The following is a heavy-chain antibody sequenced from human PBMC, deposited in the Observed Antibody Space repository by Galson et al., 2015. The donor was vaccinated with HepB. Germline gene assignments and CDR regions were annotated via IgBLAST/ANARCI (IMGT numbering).Heavy chain of an antibody. J-gene: IGHJ3*02. CDR3: ARDPRGTYGAFDI. D-gene: IGHD1-26*01. CDR2: ISGSGGST. Sequence: SLRLSCAASGFTSSSYVISWVRQAPGQGLEWVSAISGSGGSTYYADSVKGRFTISRDNSKSTLYLQMNSLRAEDTAVYYCARDPRGTYGAFDIWGQGTMVAVSS. CDR1: GFTSSSYV. V-gene: IGHV3-23*01.